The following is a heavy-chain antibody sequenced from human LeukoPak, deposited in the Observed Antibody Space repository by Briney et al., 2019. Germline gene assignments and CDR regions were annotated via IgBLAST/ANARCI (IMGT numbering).Heavy chain of an antibody. CDR2: IYYSGST. D-gene: IGHD3-22*01. J-gene: IGHJ4*02. V-gene: IGHV4-31*11. CDR3: AMSSGNIEVDY. Sequence: PSETLSLTCAVSGYSFNSVYYWSWIRQHPGKGLEWIGYIYYSGSTYYNPSLKSRVTISVDTSKNQFSLKLSSVTAADTAVYYCAMSSGNIEVDYWGQGTLVTVSS. CDR1: GYSFNSVYY.